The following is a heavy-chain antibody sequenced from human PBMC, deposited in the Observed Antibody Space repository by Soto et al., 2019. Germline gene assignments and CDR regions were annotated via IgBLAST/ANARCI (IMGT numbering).Heavy chain of an antibody. CDR2: IYYSGST. D-gene: IGHD3-3*02. J-gene: IGHJ6*02. V-gene: IGHV4-39*01. CDR3: ARGRLSFRDYGMDV. Sequence: PSETLSLTCTVSGGSISSSSYYWGWIRQPPGKGLEWIGSIYYSGSTYYNPSLKSRVTISVDTSKNQFSLKLSSVTAADTAVYYCARGRLSFRDYGMDVWGQGTTVTVSS. CDR1: GGSISSSSYY.